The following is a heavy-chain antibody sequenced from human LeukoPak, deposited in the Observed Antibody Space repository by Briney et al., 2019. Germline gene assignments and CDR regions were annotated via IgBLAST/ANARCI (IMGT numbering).Heavy chain of an antibody. Sequence: GGSLRLSCAASGFTFSDYYMSWIRQAPGKGLEWVSYISSSGSTIYYADSVKGRFTISRDNAKNSLYLQMNSLRAEDTAVYYCARDQTANGYYYYGMDVWGQGTTVTVSS. CDR3: ARDQTANGYYYYGMDV. D-gene: IGHD1-1*01. CDR2: ISSSGSTI. J-gene: IGHJ6*02. CDR1: GFTFSDYY. V-gene: IGHV3-11*04.